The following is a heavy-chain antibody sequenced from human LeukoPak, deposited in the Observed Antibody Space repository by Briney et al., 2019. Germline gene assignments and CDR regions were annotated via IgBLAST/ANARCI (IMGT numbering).Heavy chain of an antibody. CDR1: GGSISSYY. Sequence: SSETLSLTCTVSGGSISSYYWSWIRQPPGKGLEWIGYIYYSGSTNYNPSLKSRVTISVDTSRNQFSLKLSSVAAADTALYYSARGGSGWLIDWGQGTLVTVSS. CDR2: IYYSGST. V-gene: IGHV4-59*01. CDR3: ARGGSGWLID. D-gene: IGHD6-19*01. J-gene: IGHJ4*02.